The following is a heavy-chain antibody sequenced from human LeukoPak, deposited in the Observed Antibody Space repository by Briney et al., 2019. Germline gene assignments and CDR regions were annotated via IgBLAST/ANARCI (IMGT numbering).Heavy chain of an antibody. CDR1: GYSFTSYW. Sequence: GESLKISCKGSGYSFTSYWIGWVRQMPGKGLERMGIIYPGDSDTRYSPSFQGQVTFSADKSISTAYLQWSSLKASDTAMYYCARGRGYCSGGSCSPYYYYGMDVWGQGTTVTVSS. V-gene: IGHV5-51*01. D-gene: IGHD2-15*01. J-gene: IGHJ6*02. CDR3: ARGRGYCSGGSCSPYYYYGMDV. CDR2: IYPGDSDT.